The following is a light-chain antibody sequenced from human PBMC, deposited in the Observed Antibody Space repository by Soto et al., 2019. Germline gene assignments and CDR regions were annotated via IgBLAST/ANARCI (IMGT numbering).Light chain of an antibody. J-gene: IGLJ3*02. CDR2: INYDGTH. CDR1: SGYSTYA. CDR3: QSLGTGIQV. Sequence: QLVLTQSPSASASLGASVKLTCTLSSGYSTYAIAWHQQQSGKGPRFLMKINYDGTHSKGDGFYDRFSGSSSGAERHLTISSLQPEDEADYYSQSLGTGIQVFGGGTKVTVL. V-gene: IGLV4-69*01.